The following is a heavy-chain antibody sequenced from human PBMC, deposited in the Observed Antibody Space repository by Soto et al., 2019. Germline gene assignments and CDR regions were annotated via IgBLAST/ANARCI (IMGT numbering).Heavy chain of an antibody. CDR3: AKDLSSSPGNFAY. Sequence: EVQLLESGGGLVQPGGSLRLSCAASGFTFSSYAMSWVRQAPGKGLEWVSGISGSGGSTYYADSVKGRFTISRDNSKNTLYLQMNSLRAEDTAVYYCAKDLSSSPGNFAYWGQGALVTVSS. CDR1: GFTFSSYA. J-gene: IGHJ4*02. V-gene: IGHV3-23*01. CDR2: ISGSGGST. D-gene: IGHD2-2*01.